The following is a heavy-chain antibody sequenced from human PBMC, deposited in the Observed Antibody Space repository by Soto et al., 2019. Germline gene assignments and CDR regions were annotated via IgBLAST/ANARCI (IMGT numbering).Heavy chain of an antibody. CDR1: GFTFSSYA. CDR3: AKENSSGLGGFESY. D-gene: IGHD6-19*01. J-gene: IGHJ4*02. V-gene: IGHV3-23*01. CDR2: ISGSGGST. Sequence: GGSLRLSYAASGFTFSSYAMSWVRQAPGKGLEWVSAISGSGGSTYYADSVKGRFTISRDNSKNTLYLQMNSLRAEDTAVFYCAKENSSGLGGFESYWGQGTLVTAPQ.